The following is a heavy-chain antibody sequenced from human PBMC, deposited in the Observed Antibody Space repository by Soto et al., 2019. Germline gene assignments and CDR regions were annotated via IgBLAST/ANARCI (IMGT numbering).Heavy chain of an antibody. CDR2: ISGRSDDV. V-gene: IGHV3-21*01. Sequence: EVQLVESGGGLVRPGGSLRLSCAASEFEFGAYIMTWVRQAPGKGLQWVSSISGRSDDVYYGDSVTGRFTISRHNAKNSLDLQMNRLRADDTAIYFCARPRCTGGSCGFDYWGRGTLVTVSS. D-gene: IGHD2-8*02. CDR1: EFEFGAYI. J-gene: IGHJ4*02. CDR3: ARPRCTGGSCGFDY.